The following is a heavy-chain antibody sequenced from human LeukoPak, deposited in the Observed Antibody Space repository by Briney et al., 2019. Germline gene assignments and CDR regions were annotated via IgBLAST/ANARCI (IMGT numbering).Heavy chain of an antibody. CDR2: SSWSSSTI. V-gene: IGHV3-48*01. Sequence: PGGSLRLSCAASGFTLSSYIVYWVRQAPGKGLEWVSYSSWSSSTIYYADSVKGRFTISRDNAKNSLYLQMNSLRAEDTAVYYCARDPPRGDFWSGAGRYYFDYWGQGTLVTVSS. CDR3: ARDPPRGDFWSGAGRYYFDY. J-gene: IGHJ4*02. CDR1: GFTLSSYI. D-gene: IGHD3-3*01.